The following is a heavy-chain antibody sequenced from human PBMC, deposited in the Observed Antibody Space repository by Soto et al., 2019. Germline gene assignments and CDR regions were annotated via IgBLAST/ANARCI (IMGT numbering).Heavy chain of an antibody. CDR1: GGSISSSSYY. D-gene: IGHD6-13*01. V-gene: IGHV4-39*01. J-gene: IGHJ4*02. Sequence: PSETLSLTCTVSGGSISSSSYYWGWIRQPPGKGLEWIGSIYYSGSTYYNPSLKSRVTISVDTSKNQFSLKLSSVTAADTAVYYCARLFRRYSSSWYTSYYFDYWGQGTLVTVSS. CDR3: ARLFRRYSSSWYTSYYFDY. CDR2: IYYSGST.